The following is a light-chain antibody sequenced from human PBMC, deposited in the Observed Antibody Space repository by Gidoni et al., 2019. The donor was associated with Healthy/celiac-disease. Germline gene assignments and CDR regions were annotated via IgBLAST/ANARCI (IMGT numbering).Light chain of an antibody. CDR3: QAWDSSTAGVV. CDR2: QDT. V-gene: IGLV3-1*01. Sequence: SYELTQPPSVSVSPGQTASITCSGDKLGDKYACWSQQKPGQSPVLVIYQDTKRPSGIPERFSGSNSGNTATLTISGTQAMDEADYYCQAWDSSTAGVVFGGGTKLTVL. J-gene: IGLJ2*01. CDR1: KLGDKY.